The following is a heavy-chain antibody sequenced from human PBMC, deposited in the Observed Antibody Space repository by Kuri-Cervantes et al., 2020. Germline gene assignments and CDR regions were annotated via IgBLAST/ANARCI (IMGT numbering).Heavy chain of an antibody. J-gene: IGHJ4*02. CDR1: GYTFGNYG. D-gene: IGHD2-8*01. CDR3: AREGALYGPLYFDY. CDR2: ISAYTGNT. Sequence: GESLKISCKASGYTFGNYGISWVRQAPGQGLEWMGWISAYTGNTDYAQKLQGRVTMTTETSTNTAYMELRSLRSEDTAIYYCAREGALYGPLYFDYWGQGTLVTSPQ. V-gene: IGHV1-18*01.